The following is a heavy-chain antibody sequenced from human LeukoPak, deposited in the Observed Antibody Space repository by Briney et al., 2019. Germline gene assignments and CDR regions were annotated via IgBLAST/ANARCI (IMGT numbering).Heavy chain of an antibody. V-gene: IGHV4-38-2*02. CDR3: ARDYSYGSLYYYYYMDV. D-gene: IGHD5-18*01. Sequence: SETLSLTCTVSGYSISSGYYWGWIRQPPGKGLQWTGSIDHSGSTYYNPSLKSRVTISVDTSKNQFSLKLSSVTAADTAVYYCARDYSYGSLYYYYYMDVWGKGTTVTVSS. CDR1: GYSISSGYY. CDR2: IDHSGST. J-gene: IGHJ6*03.